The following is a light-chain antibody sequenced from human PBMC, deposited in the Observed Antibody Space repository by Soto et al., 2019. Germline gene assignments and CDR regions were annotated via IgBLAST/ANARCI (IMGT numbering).Light chain of an antibody. V-gene: IGKV1-33*01. CDR2: DAS. Sequence: DIQMTQSPSSLSASVGDRVTITCQASQDITNSLNWYQQKPGKAPKVLIYDASILETGVPSRFSGSGSGTDFTFTISSLQPEDVATYYCQQYDNLPLTFGPETTVDIE. CDR3: QQYDNLPLT. J-gene: IGKJ3*01. CDR1: QDITNS.